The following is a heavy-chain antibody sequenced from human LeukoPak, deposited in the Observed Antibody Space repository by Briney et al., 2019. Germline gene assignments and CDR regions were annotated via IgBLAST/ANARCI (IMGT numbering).Heavy chain of an antibody. CDR3: ARADGKYQRRATYSNWFDP. Sequence: ASVKVSCKASGYTFTGYYMHWVRQAPGQGLEWMGWINPNSGGTNYAQKFQGRVTMTRDTSISTAYMELSRLRSDDTAVYYCARADGKYQRRATYSNWFDPWGQGTLVTVSS. V-gene: IGHV1-2*02. CDR2: INPNSGGT. J-gene: IGHJ5*02. D-gene: IGHD2-2*01. CDR1: GYTFTGYY.